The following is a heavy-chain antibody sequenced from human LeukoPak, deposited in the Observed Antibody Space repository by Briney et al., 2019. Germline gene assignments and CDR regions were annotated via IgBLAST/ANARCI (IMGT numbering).Heavy chain of an antibody. CDR2: INHSGST. J-gene: IGHJ4*02. V-gene: IGHV4-34*01. CDR1: GGSFSGYY. D-gene: IGHD3-10*01. CDR3: ARGVDRAYYYGSGRNYFDY. Sequence: SETLSLTCAVSGGSFSGYYWSWIRQPPGKGLEWIGEINHSGSTNYNPSLKSRVTISVDTSKNQFSLKLSSVTAADTAVYYCARGVDRAYYYGSGRNYFDYWGQGTLVTVSS.